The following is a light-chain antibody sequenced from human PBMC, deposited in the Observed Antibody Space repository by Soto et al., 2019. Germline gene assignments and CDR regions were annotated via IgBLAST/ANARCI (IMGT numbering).Light chain of an antibody. CDR2: DVS. Sequence: SVLTQPASVSASPGQSITISCTGTSSDVGGYNYVSWYQQHPGKAPKLMIYDVSNRPSGVSDRFSGSNSGNTASLTISGLQAEDEADYYCNSYTSSSTHVFGTGTKLTVL. V-gene: IGLV2-14*01. CDR3: NSYTSSSTHV. CDR1: SSDVGGYNY. J-gene: IGLJ1*01.